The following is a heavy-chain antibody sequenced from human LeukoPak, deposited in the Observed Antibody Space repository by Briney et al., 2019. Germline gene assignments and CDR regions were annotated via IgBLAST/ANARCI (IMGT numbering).Heavy chain of an antibody. CDR2: MNPKSGST. J-gene: IGHJ3*02. V-gene: IGHV1-8*01. Sequence: ASVKVSCKASGYTFTSYDINWVRQATGQGLEWMGWMNPKSGSTGCLQKFQGRVTMTWNTSITTAYMELSSLRSEDTAVYYCARGDYYDDPADAFDIWGQGTMVTVSS. CDR3: ARGDYYDDPADAFDI. D-gene: IGHD3-22*01. CDR1: GYTFTSYD.